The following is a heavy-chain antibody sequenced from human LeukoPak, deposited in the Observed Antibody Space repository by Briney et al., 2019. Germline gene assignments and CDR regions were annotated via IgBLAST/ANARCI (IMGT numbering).Heavy chain of an antibody. J-gene: IGHJ4*02. V-gene: IGHV3-7*01. CDR3: ARVPRYCSGGSCPNFDY. CDR2: IKQDGSEK. Sequence: GGSLRLSCAASGFTFSSYWMSWVRQAPGQGLEWVANIKQDGSEKYYVDSVKGRFTISRDNAKNSLYLQMNSLRAEDTAVYYCARVPRYCSGGSCPNFDYWGQGTLVTVSS. CDR1: GFTFSSYW. D-gene: IGHD2-15*01.